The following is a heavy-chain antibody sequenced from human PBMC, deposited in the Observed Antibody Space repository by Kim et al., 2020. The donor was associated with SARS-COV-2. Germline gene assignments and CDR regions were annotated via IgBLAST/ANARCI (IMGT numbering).Heavy chain of an antibody. Sequence: HYADYGQGRVNISRDNAKYTVYLQMNSLRVEDTALYYCARDSVDSGSYLDYWGQGTPVTVSS. J-gene: IGHJ4*02. D-gene: IGHD3-10*01. V-gene: IGHV3-30*01. CDR3: ARDSVDSGSYLDY.